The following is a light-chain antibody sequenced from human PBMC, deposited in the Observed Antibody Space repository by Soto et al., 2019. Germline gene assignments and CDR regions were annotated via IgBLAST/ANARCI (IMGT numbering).Light chain of an antibody. CDR3: QSLGTGIQV. J-gene: IGLJ3*02. CDR1: SDYSTYA. V-gene: IGLV4-69*01. CDR2: INYDGTH. Sequence: QLVLTQSPSASGSLGASVKLTCTLSSDYSTYAIAWHQQQSEKGPRFLMKINYDGTHSKGDGFFDRFSGSSSGAERHLTISSLQSEDEADYYCQSLGTGIQVFGRGTKLTVL.